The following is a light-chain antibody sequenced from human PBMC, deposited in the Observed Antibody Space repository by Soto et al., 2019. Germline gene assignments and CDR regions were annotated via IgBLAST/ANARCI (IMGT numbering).Light chain of an antibody. V-gene: IGKV1-6*01. Sequence: AIQMTQSPSSQSASVGDRVTISCRASQGIRNDLGWYQQKPGKAPELLIFAASSLQTGVPSRFSGSGSGTDFTLTISSLQPEDFATYYCLQDYDYPYTFGQGTKLEIK. CDR3: LQDYDYPYT. CDR1: QGIRND. J-gene: IGKJ2*01. CDR2: AAS.